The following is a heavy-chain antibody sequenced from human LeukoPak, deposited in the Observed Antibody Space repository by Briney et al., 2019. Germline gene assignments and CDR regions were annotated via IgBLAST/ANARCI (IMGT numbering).Heavy chain of an antibody. V-gene: IGHV3-23*01. CDR1: GFPLSSYA. CDR2: TSSSDAGT. Sequence: GGSLRLSCAAFGFPLSSYAMSWVRQAPGKGLEWVSATSSSDAGTYHADSVRGRFTISRDNSKNSLYLQMNSLRAEDTAVYYCARGSSPDYYDSSGYSDWGQGTLVTVSS. J-gene: IGHJ4*02. CDR3: ARGSSPDYYDSSGYSD. D-gene: IGHD3-22*01.